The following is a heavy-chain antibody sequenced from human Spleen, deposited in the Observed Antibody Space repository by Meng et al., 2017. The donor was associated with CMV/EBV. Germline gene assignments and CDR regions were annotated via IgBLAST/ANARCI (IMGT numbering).Heavy chain of an antibody. D-gene: IGHD6-19*01. V-gene: IGHV3-21*01. CDR2: ISASTTYI. CDR1: GFTFSIYS. J-gene: IGHJ4*02. Sequence: GESLKISCAASGFTFSIYSMSWVRQAPGKGLEWISSISASTTYINYADSVKGRFAISRDNAKNSLFLQMDSLRAEDTAVYYCARDPVADTYFDSWGQGTLVTVSS. CDR3: ARDPVADTYFDS.